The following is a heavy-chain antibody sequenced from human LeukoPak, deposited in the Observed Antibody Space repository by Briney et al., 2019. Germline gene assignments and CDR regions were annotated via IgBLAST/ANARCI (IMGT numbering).Heavy chain of an antibody. Sequence: GGSLRLSCAASGFTLSTYGMTWVRQAPGKGLEWISSISSSTSYISYADSVKGRFTISRDNAKNSLYLQMDSLRAEDTAVYYCARGVGVADYWGLGTLVTVSS. CDR2: ISSSTSYI. D-gene: IGHD1-26*01. V-gene: IGHV3-21*01. CDR3: ARGVGVADY. J-gene: IGHJ4*02. CDR1: GFTLSTYG.